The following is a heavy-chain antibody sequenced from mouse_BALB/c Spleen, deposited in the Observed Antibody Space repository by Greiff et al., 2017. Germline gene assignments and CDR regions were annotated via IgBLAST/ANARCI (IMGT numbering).Heavy chain of an antibody. V-gene: IGHV5-15*02. CDR3: ARATRTYAMDY. D-gene: IGHD5-5*01. CDR1: GFTFSDYG. CDR2: ISNLAYSI. J-gene: IGHJ4*01. Sequence: EVMLVESGGGLVQPGGSRKLSCAASGFTFSDYGMAWVRQAPGKGPEWVAFISNLAYSIYYADTVTGRFTNSRENAKNTLYLEMSSLRSEDTAMYYCARATRTYAMDYWGQGTSVTVSS.